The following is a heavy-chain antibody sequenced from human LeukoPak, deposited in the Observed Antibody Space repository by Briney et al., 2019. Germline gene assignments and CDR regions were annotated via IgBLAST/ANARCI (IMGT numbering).Heavy chain of an antibody. D-gene: IGHD3-9*01. CDR3: ARVIRTSGYYSNPKSGSFDF. CDR1: GGSITSSRHY. Sequence: SETLSLTCTVSGGSITSSRHYWGWIRQPPGKGLEWIGTIFSSGSAYYNPSLRARVAISVDTSKNQFSLQLDSVTAADTAVYFCARVIRTSGYYSNPKSGSFDFWGQGTLVTVSP. J-gene: IGHJ4*02. V-gene: IGHV4-39*01. CDR2: IFSSGSA.